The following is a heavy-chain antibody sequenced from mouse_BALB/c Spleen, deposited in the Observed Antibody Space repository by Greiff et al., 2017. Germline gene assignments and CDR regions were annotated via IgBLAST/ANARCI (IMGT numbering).Heavy chain of an antibody. J-gene: IGHJ3*01. Sequence: EVQRVESGGGLVQPGGSRKLSCAASGFTFSSFGMHWVRQAPEKGLEWVAYISSGSSTIYYADTVKGRFTISRDNPKNTLFLQMTSLRSEDTAMYYCARDGYSPWFAYWGQGTLVTVSA. D-gene: IGHD2-3*01. V-gene: IGHV5-17*02. CDR2: ISSGSSTI. CDR1: GFTFSSFG. CDR3: ARDGYSPWFAY.